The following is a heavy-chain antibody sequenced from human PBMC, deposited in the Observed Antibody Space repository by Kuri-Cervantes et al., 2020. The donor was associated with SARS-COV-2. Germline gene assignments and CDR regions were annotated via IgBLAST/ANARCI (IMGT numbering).Heavy chain of an antibody. CDR3: ARQMMSSITIFGVVITRNWFDP. Sequence: SETLSLTCAVSGGSISSGCYSWSWIRQPPGKGLEWIGYIYHSGSTYYNPSLKSRVTISVDRSKNQFSLKLSSVTAADTAVYYCARQMMSSITIFGVVITRNWFDPWGQGTLVTVSS. J-gene: IGHJ5*02. D-gene: IGHD3-3*01. CDR1: GGSISSGCYS. V-gene: IGHV4-30-2*01. CDR2: IYHSGST.